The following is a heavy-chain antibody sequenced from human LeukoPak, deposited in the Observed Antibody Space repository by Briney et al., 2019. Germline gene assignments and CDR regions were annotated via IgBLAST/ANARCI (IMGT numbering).Heavy chain of an antibody. CDR2: IIPIFGTA. Sequence: SVKVSCKASGYTFTSYGISWVRQAPGQGLEWMGGIIPIFGTANYAQKFRGRVTITADESTSTAYMELSSLRSEDTAVYYCARGGYSGYDQDAFDIWGQGTMVTVSS. CDR1: GYTFTSYG. V-gene: IGHV1-69*13. J-gene: IGHJ3*02. CDR3: ARGGYSGYDQDAFDI. D-gene: IGHD5-12*01.